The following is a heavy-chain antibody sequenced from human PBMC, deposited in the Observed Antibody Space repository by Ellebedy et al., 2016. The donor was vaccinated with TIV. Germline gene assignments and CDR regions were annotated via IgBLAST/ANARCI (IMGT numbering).Heavy chain of an antibody. Sequence: AASVKVSCKTSGYTFTSYGISWVRQAPGQGLEWMGWNHPNSGGTNYAQKFQGRVTMTRDTSISTAYMELSRPRADDPAVYYCASLPTYGDSGPWGQGTLVTVSS. CDR3: ASLPTYGDSGP. V-gene: IGHV1-2*02. CDR2: NHPNSGGT. D-gene: IGHD4-17*01. CDR1: GYTFTSYG. J-gene: IGHJ5*02.